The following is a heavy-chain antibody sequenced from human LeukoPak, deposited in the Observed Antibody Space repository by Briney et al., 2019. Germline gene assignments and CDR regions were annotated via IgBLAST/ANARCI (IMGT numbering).Heavy chain of an antibody. V-gene: IGHV4-30-4*01. D-gene: IGHD4-23*01. CDR3: ARGGRGDYVGRYFDY. CDR1: GGSISSGGYY. J-gene: IGHJ4*02. CDR2: IYYSGST. Sequence: SQTLSLTCTVSGGSISSGGYYWSWIRQPPGKGLEWIGYIYYSGSTYYNPSLKSRVTISVDTSKNQFSLKLSSVTAADTAVYYCARGGRGDYVGRYFDYWGQGTLVTVSS.